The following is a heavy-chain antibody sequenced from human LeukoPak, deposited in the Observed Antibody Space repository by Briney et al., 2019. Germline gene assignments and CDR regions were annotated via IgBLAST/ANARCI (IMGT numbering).Heavy chain of an antibody. V-gene: IGHV1-2*04. D-gene: IGHD2-15*01. CDR3: ARGGGYCSGGSCLLYNWFDP. J-gene: IGHJ5*02. CDR2: INPNRGGT. Sequence: GASVKVSCKASGYTFTGYYMHWVRQAPGQGLEWMGWINPNRGGTNYAQKFQGWVTMTRDTSISTAYMELSRLRSDDTAVYYCARGGGYCSGGSCLLYNWFDPWGQGTLVTVSS. CDR1: GYTFTGYY.